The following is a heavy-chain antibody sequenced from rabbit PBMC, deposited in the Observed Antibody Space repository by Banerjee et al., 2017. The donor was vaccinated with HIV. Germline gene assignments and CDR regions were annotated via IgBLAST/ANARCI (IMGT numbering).Heavy chain of an antibody. CDR3: ARDLAGAIGWNFNL. CDR1: GFDFSSNA. Sequence: QSLEESGGDLVKPGGSLTLTCKASGFDFSSNAMCWGRQAPGKGLEWIACINTNSGNAVYASWAKGRFTISKTSSTTVTLQMTSLTAADTATYFCARDLAGAIGWNFNLWGPGTLVTVS. CDR2: INTNSGNA. D-gene: IGHD4-1*01. V-gene: IGHV1S40*01. J-gene: IGHJ4*01.